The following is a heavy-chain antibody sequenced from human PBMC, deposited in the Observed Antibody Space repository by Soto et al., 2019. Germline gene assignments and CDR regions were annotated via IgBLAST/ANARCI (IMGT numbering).Heavy chain of an antibody. V-gene: IGHV1-69*05. CDR1: GGTFSSYA. Sequence: QVQLVQSGAEVKKPGSSVKVSCKASGGTFSSYAISWVRQAPGQGLEWMGGIIPIFGTANYAQKFQGRVTITTEEATSTAYVELSSLRSEDTAVYYCARGALGYCISTSCYPFDYWGQGTLVTVSS. CDR2: IIPIFGTA. CDR3: ARGALGYCISTSCYPFDY. J-gene: IGHJ4*02. D-gene: IGHD2-2*01.